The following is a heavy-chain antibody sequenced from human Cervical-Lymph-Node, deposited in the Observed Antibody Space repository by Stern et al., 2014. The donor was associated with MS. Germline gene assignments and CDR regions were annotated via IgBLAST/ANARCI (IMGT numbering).Heavy chain of an antibody. J-gene: IGHJ4*02. D-gene: IGHD5-24*01. V-gene: IGHV4-30-4*01. Sequence: QVQLQESGPGLVKPSQTLSLTCAVSGGSISSGEYYWSWIRQSPGKGLEWIGYIHYSGTTYYNPSLKSRVTISVDTSKNQFSLKLSSVTAADTAVYYCSRDADAYSLVFGYWGRGPLFTASS. CDR3: SRDADAYSLVFGY. CDR1: GGSISSGEYY. CDR2: IHYSGTT.